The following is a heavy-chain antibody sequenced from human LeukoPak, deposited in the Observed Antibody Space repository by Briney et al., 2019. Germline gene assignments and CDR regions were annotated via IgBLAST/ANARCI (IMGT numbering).Heavy chain of an antibody. D-gene: IGHD6-13*01. CDR2: IYTSGST. CDR3: ARGGIAAAGKLDY. CDR1: GGSITSYY. V-gene: IGHV4-4*07. J-gene: IGHJ4*02. Sequence: PSETPSLTCIVSGGSITSYYWSWIRQPAGKGLEWIGRIYTSGSTNYNPSLKSRFTMSVDTSKNQCSLKLNSVTAADTAVYYCARGGIAAAGKLDYWGQGRLVTVSS.